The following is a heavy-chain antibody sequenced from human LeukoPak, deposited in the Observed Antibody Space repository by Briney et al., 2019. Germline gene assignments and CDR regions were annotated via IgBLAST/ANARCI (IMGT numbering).Heavy chain of an antibody. D-gene: IGHD1-7*01. J-gene: IGHJ3*02. CDR2: IGAYNGNT. CDR1: GYTFTSYG. CDR3: ARDPPITGTTLDAFDI. Sequence: ASVKVSCKASGYTFTSYGISWVRQAPGQGLEWMGWIGAYNGNTNYAQKLQGRVTMTTDTSTSTAYMELRSLRSDDTAVYYCARDPPITGTTLDAFDIWGQGTMVTVSS. V-gene: IGHV1-18*01.